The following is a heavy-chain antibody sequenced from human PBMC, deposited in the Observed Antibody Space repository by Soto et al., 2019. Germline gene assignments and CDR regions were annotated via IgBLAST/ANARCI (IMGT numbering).Heavy chain of an antibody. Sequence: QVQLQESGPGLVKPSETLSLSCTVSNGSISNFYWNWIRHPAGRGPEWIGRIYASGSPSYNPSLRRRVTMSGDTSKNQFALKLKSVTAADTAVYYCARSSHKESWFDPWGQGTLVTVSS. V-gene: IGHV4-4*07. CDR3: ARSSHKESWFDP. J-gene: IGHJ5*02. CDR1: NGSISNFY. CDR2: IYASGSP. D-gene: IGHD6-13*01.